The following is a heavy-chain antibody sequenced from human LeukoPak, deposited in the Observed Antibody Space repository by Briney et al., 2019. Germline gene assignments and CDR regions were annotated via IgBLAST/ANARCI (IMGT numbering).Heavy chain of an antibody. CDR3: AKEEPLGQWLAFFDY. D-gene: IGHD6-19*01. CDR1: GFTFSTYN. Sequence: GGSLRLSCAASGFTFSTYNMNWVRQAPGKGLEWVSSITSSSSYIYYADSVKGRFTISRDNAKNSLYLQMNSLRAEDTALYYCAKEEPLGQWLAFFDYWGQGTLVTVSS. J-gene: IGHJ4*02. V-gene: IGHV3-21*04. CDR2: ITSSSSYI.